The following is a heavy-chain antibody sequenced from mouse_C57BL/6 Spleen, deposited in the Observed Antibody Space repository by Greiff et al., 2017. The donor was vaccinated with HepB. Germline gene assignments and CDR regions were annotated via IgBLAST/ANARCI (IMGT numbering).Heavy chain of an antibody. V-gene: IGHV1-26*01. CDR2: INPNNGGT. J-gene: IGHJ2*01. Sequence: EVQLQQSGPELVKPGASVKISCKASGYTFTDYYMNWVKQSHGKSLEWIGDINPNNGGTSYNQKFKGKATLTVDKSSSTAYMELRSLTSEDSAVYYCARGGLRGYYFDYWGQGTTLTVSS. CDR1: GYTFTDYY. CDR3: ARGGLRGYYFDY. D-gene: IGHD2-4*01.